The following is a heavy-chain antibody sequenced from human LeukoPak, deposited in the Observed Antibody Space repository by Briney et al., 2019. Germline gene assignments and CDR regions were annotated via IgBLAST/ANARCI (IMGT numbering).Heavy chain of an antibody. CDR1: GGSISTRSCH. D-gene: IGHD2-2*01. Sequence: SETLSLICTVSGGSISTRSCHWGWVRQPPGQGLEWIGSISYSGTTYYNPSLKSRVTISVDMSKNQFSLKLSSVTAADAAVYYCARRGNYCSRTTCYAGFRLDYWGQGTLVTVSS. J-gene: IGHJ4*02. CDR3: ARRGNYCSRTTCYAGFRLDY. CDR2: ISYSGTT. V-gene: IGHV4-39*01.